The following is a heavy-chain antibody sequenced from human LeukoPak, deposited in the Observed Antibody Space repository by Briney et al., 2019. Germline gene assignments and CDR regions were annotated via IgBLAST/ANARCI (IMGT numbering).Heavy chain of an antibody. V-gene: IGHV3-48*03. CDR2: ISSSGSTI. Sequence: GGSLRLSCAASGFAFSSYEMNWVRQAPGKGLEWVSYISSSGSTIYYADSVKGRFTISRGNAKNSLYLQMNSLRAEDTAVYYCAELGITMIGGVWGKGTTVTISS. CDR1: GFAFSSYE. J-gene: IGHJ6*04. CDR3: AELGITMIGGV. D-gene: IGHD3-10*02.